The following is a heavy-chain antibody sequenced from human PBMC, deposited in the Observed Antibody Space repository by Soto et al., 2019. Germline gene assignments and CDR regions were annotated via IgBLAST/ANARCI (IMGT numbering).Heavy chain of an antibody. CDR3: ESHSHYSGGCSFDY. CDR1: GFTFSTYS. D-gene: IGHD2-15*01. Sequence: QPGGSLRLSCAASGFTFSTYSMHWVRQAPGKGLEYVSAISSNGGYTYYANSVKGRFTISRDNPKNTLYLQMDSLRAEDMSVYYCESHSHYSGGCSFDYWGQGTLVTVSS. J-gene: IGHJ4*02. CDR2: ISSNGGYT. V-gene: IGHV3-64*01.